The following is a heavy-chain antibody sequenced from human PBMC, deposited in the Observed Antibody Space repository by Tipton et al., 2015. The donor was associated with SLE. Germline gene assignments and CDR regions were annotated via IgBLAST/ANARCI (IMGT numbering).Heavy chain of an antibody. J-gene: IGHJ6*03. CDR2: IYYSGST. Sequence: TLSLTCTVSGGSINNYYWSWIRQPPGKGLEWIGYIYYSGSTNYNPSLKSRVTVSVDTSKNQFSLKLSSVTAADTAVYYCARAPGLERSYYYYYYMDVWAKGTTVTVSS. V-gene: IGHV4-59*01. CDR3: ARAPGLERSYYYYYYMDV. D-gene: IGHD1-1*01. CDR1: GGSINNYY.